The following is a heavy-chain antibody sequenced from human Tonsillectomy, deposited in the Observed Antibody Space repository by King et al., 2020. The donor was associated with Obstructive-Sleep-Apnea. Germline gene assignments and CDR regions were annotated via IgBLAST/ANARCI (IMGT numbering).Heavy chain of an antibody. CDR1: GFNFSTFG. Sequence: VQLVESGGGVVQPGRSLRLSCAASGFNFSTFGMHWVRQPPGKGLEWVAVISYDGHRQYYADSVKARFTISRDNSEKTVSLHMNSLRVEDTATYYCAKNWGYGGYGFDFWGQGTLVTVSS. V-gene: IGHV3-30*18. CDR3: AKNWGYGGYGFDF. J-gene: IGHJ4*02. CDR2: ISYDGHRQ. D-gene: IGHD5-12*01.